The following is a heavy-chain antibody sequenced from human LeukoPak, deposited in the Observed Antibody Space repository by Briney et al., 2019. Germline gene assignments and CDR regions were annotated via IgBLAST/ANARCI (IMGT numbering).Heavy chain of an antibody. CDR2: ISGSGGST. J-gene: IGHJ6*03. D-gene: IGHD1-7*01. CDR1: GFTFSSYA. Sequence: PGGSLRLSCAASGFTFSSYAMSWVRQAPGKGLEWVSAISGSGGSTYYADSVKGRFTISRDNSKNTLYLQMNSLRAEDTAVYYCASQIGTTGYYYYYMDVWGKGTTVTVYS. V-gene: IGHV3-23*01. CDR3: ASQIGTTGYYYYYMDV.